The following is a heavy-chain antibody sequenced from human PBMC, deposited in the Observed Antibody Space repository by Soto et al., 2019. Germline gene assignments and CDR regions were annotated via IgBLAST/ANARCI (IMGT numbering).Heavy chain of an antibody. V-gene: IGHV4-59*11. J-gene: IGHJ4*02. CDR1: GGSMSRHY. Sequence: SETLSLTCTVSGGSMSRHYWSWIRQPPGKGLEWIGYIYYSGSTNYNPSLKSRVTISVDTSKNQLSLKLSSVTAPAPAAPHCPRAGSYYDSSSYGGYWGRGTLGAVSS. D-gene: IGHD3-22*01. CDR3: PRAGSYYDSSSYGGY. CDR2: IYYSGST.